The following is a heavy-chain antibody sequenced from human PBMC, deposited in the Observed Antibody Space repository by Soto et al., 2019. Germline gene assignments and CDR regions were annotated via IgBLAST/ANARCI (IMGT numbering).Heavy chain of an antibody. J-gene: IGHJ6*03. D-gene: IGHD1-7*01. CDR1: GDSVSSNSAA. V-gene: IGHV6-1*01. CDR2: TYYRSRWCN. CDR3: AGTTSLHWYYMDV. Sequence: SQTLSLTCAISGDSVSSNSAAWNWIRQSPSRGLEWLGRTYYRSRWCNDYAVSVKSRITVNPDTSKNQFSLHLNSVTPDDTAVYYCAGTTSLHWYYMDVWDKGTTVTVSS.